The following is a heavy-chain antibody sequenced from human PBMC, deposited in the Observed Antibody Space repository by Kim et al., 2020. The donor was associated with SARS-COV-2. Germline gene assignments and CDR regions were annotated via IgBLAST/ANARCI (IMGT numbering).Heavy chain of an antibody. V-gene: IGHV4-39*02. D-gene: IGHD3-22*01. CDR3: ARRRHLYYFDSSGYYDY. CDR2: INYGGDT. J-gene: IGHJ4*02. CDR1: GDSISSGTYF. Sequence: SETLSLTCNVSGDSISSGTYFWGWIRQPPGKGLEWIGAINYGGDTFHNPSLKSRVDISVDTSKNLLSLKLSSVTAADTAVYYCARRRHLYYFDSSGYYDYWGQGTLITVSS.